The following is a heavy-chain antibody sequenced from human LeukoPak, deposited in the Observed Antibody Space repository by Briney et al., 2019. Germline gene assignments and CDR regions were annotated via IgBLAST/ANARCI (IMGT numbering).Heavy chain of an antibody. D-gene: IGHD3-10*01. CDR2: ISYDGSNK. V-gene: IGHV3-30*18. CDR1: GFTFSSYG. Sequence: GGSLRLSCAASGFTFSSYGMHWVRQAPGKGLEWVAVISYDGSNKYYADSVKGRFTISRDNSKNTLYLLMNSLSAEDTALYYCAKEQTSSGYFDYWGQGTLVTVSS. J-gene: IGHJ4*02. CDR3: AKEQTSSGYFDY.